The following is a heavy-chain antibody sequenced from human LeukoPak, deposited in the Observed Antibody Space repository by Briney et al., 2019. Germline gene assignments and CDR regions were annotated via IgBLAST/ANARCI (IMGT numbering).Heavy chain of an antibody. J-gene: IGHJ4*02. CDR2: ISSSSSYI. CDR3: ASLTGDYYDSSGYNGFDY. D-gene: IGHD3-22*01. Sequence: GGSLRLSCAASGFTFSSYSMNWVRQAPGEGLEWVSSISSSSSYIYYADSVKGRFTISRDNAKNSLYLQMNSLRAEDTAVYYCASLTGDYYDSSGYNGFDYWGQGTLVTVSS. CDR1: GFTFSSYS. V-gene: IGHV3-21*01.